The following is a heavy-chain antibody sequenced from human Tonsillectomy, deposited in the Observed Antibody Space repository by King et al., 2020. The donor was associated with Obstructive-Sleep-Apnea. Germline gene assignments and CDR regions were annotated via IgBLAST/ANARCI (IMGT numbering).Heavy chain of an antibody. J-gene: IGHJ3*02. Sequence: QLQESGPGLVKPSETLSLTCTVSGVSISRSSFYWGWIRQPPGKGLEWIGSVYYSGTTYYNPSLKSRVTISADTSKNQLSLKLSSVTAADTAVYYCARPIAAAGRRAFDIWGQGTVVTVSS. V-gene: IGHV4-39*07. CDR2: VYYSGTT. CDR3: ARPIAAAGRRAFDI. D-gene: IGHD6-13*01. CDR1: GVSISRSSFY.